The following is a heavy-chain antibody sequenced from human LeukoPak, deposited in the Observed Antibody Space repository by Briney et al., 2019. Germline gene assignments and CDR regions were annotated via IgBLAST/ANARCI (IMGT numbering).Heavy chain of an antibody. CDR3: ARAARDETSFARRLQPPYYFDY. CDR2: IYYSGST. J-gene: IGHJ4*02. V-gene: IGHV4-59*01. D-gene: IGHD6-25*01. CDR1: GGSISSYY. Sequence: SETLSLTCTVSGGSISSYYWSWIRQPPGKGLEWIGYIYYSGSTNYKPALKSRVTISVDTSKNQFSLKLSSVTAADTAVYFCARAARDETSFARRLQPPYYFDYWGQGTLVTVSS.